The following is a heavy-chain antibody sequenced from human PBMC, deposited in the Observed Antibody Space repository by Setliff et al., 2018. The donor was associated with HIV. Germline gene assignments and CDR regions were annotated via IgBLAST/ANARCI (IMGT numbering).Heavy chain of an antibody. J-gene: IGHJ4*02. CDR3: ARGRRNRLFWSGYFTL. V-gene: IGHV4-39*07. CDR2: AGSADYGGNA. D-gene: IGHD3-3*01. CDR1: GGSISNSNYF. Sequence: SETLSLTCTVSGGSISNSNYFWDWIRQPPGKGLEWIGSAGSADYGGNAYYNPSLKSRVTISVETSKNQFSLKLTSVTAADTAVYYCARGRRNRLFWSGYFTLWGQGTLVTVSS.